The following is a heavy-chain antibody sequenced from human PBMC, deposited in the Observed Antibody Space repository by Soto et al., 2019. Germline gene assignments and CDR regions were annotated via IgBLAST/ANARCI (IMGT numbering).Heavy chain of an antibody. CDR3: AKPGGYDSRAFDY. CDR1: GFTFSSYG. V-gene: IGHV3-30*18. CDR2: ISYDGSNK. J-gene: IGHJ4*02. Sequence: QVQLVESGGGVVQPGRSLRLSCAASGFTFSSYGMHWVRQAPGKGLEWVAVISYDGSNKYYADSVKGRFTISRDNSKNTLYLQMNSLRAEDTAVYYCAKPGGYDSRAFDYWGQGTLVTVSS. D-gene: IGHD2-2*01.